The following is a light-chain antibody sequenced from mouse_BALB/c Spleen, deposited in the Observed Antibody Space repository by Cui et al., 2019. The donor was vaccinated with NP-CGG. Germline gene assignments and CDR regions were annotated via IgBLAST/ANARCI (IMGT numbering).Light chain of an antibody. CDR1: TGAVTTSNY. CDR3: ALWYSNHWV. V-gene: IGLV1*01. Sequence: QAVVTQESALTISPGETVTLTCRSSTGAVTTSNYANWVQEKPDQLFTGLIGGTNNRTPGVPARFSGSLIGDKAALTITGAQTEDEAIYFCALWYSNHWVFGGGTKLTVL. CDR2: GTN. J-gene: IGLJ1*01.